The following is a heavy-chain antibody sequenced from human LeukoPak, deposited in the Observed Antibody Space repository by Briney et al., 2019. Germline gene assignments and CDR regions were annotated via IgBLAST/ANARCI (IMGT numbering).Heavy chain of an antibody. Sequence: SETLSLTCTVSGGSISSSSYYWGWIRQPPGKGLEWIGSIYYSGSTYYNPSLKSRVTISVDTSRNQFSLKLSSVTAADTAVYYCARLGYCSGGSCYLYYYYYMDVWGKGTTVTISS. J-gene: IGHJ6*03. CDR1: GGSISSSSYY. V-gene: IGHV4-39*01. CDR2: IYYSGST. CDR3: ARLGYCSGGSCYLYYYYYMDV. D-gene: IGHD2-15*01.